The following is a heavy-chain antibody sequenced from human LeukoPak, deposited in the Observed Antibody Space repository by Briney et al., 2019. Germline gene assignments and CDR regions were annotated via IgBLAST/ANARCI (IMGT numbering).Heavy chain of an antibody. D-gene: IGHD6-13*01. CDR2: ISGSGGST. Sequence: GGSQRLSCAASGFTFSSYDMSWVRQAPGNGVEWVSAISGSGGSTYYADSVKGRFTISRDNSKNTLYLQMNSLRAEDTAVFFCARDRSPFSSRWYWFDPLGQGIQVTVSS. CDR1: GFTFSSYD. J-gene: IGHJ5*02. V-gene: IGHV3-23*01. CDR3: ARDRSPFSSRWYWFDP.